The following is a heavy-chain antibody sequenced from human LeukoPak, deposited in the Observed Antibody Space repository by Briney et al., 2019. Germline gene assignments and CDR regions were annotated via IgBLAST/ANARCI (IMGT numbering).Heavy chain of an antibody. CDR3: AWVRGVITYYMDV. V-gene: IGHV4-39*01. CDR1: GGSISSSSYY. D-gene: IGHD3-10*01. Sequence: SQTLSLTCTVSGGSISSSSYYWGCIRQPPGKGLGWIGSIYNSVSTYYNPSLNSRFTISVDTSKNQVSLKLSSVTAADTAVYYCAWVRGVITYYMDVWGKGTTVTISS. CDR2: IYNSVST. J-gene: IGHJ6*03.